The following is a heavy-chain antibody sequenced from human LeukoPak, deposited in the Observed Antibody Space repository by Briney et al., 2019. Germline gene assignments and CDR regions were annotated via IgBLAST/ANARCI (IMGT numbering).Heavy chain of an antibody. Sequence: ASVKVSCKASGYTFTSYAMHWVRQAPGQRLECMGWINTGNGNTKYSQKFQGRVTITRDTSASTACMDLSSLRSEDTAVYYCARNTETAIPLPYYFDYWGQGTLVTVSS. CDR1: GYTFTSYA. J-gene: IGHJ4*02. V-gene: IGHV1-3*04. D-gene: IGHD2-21*02. CDR3: ARNTETAIPLPYYFDY. CDR2: INTGNGNT.